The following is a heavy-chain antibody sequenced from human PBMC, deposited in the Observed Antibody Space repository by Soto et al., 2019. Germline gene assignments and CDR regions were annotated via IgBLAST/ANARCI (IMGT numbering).Heavy chain of an antibody. Sequence: ASVKVSCKASGYTFTSYYMHWVRQAPGQGLEWMGIINPSGGSTSYAQKFQGRVTMTRDTSTSTVYMELSSLRSEDTAVYYCARVGIDYYGSGSYYKALPGLFDYWGQGNLVTVSS. CDR3: ARVGIDYYGSGSYYKALPGLFDY. CDR1: GYTFTSYY. D-gene: IGHD3-10*01. J-gene: IGHJ4*02. CDR2: INPSGGST. V-gene: IGHV1-46*03.